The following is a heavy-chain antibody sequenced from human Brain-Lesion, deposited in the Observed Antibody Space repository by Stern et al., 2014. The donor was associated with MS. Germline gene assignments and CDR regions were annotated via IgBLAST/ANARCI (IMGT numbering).Heavy chain of an antibody. Sequence: QVQLVQSGAEVKKTGSSVKVSCQASGNTFTNRYLHWARHAPGQALEWMGWITPFNGNTNYAQNFQDRVTITMDRSMSTAYMDLSSLRSDDTAIYFCAEGGSYGFVYWGQGTLVTVYS. V-gene: IGHV1-45*02. CDR1: GNTFTNRY. CDR2: ITPFNGNT. J-gene: IGHJ4*02. D-gene: IGHD4-17*01. CDR3: AEGGSYGFVY.